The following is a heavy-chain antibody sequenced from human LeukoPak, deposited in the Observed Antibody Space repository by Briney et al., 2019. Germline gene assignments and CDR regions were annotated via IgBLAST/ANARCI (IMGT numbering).Heavy chain of an antibody. Sequence: PSQTLSLTCTVSGGSISSGGYYWSWIRQHPGKGLEWIGYIYYSGSTNYNPSLKSRVTISVDTSKNQFSLKLSSVTAADTAVYYCARMGSGYYYVSYYYGMDVWGQGTTVTVSS. CDR2: IYYSGST. CDR1: GGSISSGGYY. V-gene: IGHV4-31*03. J-gene: IGHJ6*02. D-gene: IGHD3-22*01. CDR3: ARMGSGYYYVSYYYGMDV.